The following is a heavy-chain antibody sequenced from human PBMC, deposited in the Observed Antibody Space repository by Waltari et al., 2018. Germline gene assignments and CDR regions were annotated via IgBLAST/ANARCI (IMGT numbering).Heavy chain of an antibody. V-gene: IGHV4-39*01. CDR3: VTTFIADQTFDY. Sequence: QLQLQESGPGLVKPSETMSLTCNVSGGSISSSNYYWGWIRQPPGKGLEWIGSIYFSGGTYYTPSLMGRVIISVDTSKNQFSLRLSSVTAADAGVYFCVTTFIADQTFDYWGQGMLITVSS. D-gene: IGHD6-13*01. J-gene: IGHJ4*02. CDR2: IYFSGGT. CDR1: GGSISSSNYY.